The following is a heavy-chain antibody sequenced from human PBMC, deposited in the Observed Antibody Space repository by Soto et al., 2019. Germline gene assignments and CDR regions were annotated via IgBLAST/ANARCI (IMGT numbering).Heavy chain of an antibody. CDR1: GFTFSHAW. Sequence: GGSLRLSCAASGFTFSHAWMSWVRQAPGKGLEWVGRIKSKADGETKDYGAPVRGRFTISRDDAKDTLYLQMNSLRIEDTAVYYCCVVKRLDQYSTSGYWFDPWGPGTLVTVS. CDR2: IKSKADGETK. D-gene: IGHD2-15*01. V-gene: IGHV3-15*01. J-gene: IGHJ5*02. CDR3: CVVKRLDQYSTSGYWFDP.